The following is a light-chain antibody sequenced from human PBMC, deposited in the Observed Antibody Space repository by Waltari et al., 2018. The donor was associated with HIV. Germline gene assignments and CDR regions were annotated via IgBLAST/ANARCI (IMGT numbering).Light chain of an antibody. V-gene: IGKV4-1*01. Sequence: DSLMTQSPDPLVLPLRERASINCKSSQSVLYSSNNKNYLAWYQQKPGQPPKLLIYWASTRESGVPDRFSGRGSGTDFTLTISSLQAEDVAVYYCQQYYSTPRTFGQGTKLEIK. J-gene: IGKJ2*01. CDR1: QSVLYSSNNKNY. CDR2: WAS. CDR3: QQYYSTPRT.